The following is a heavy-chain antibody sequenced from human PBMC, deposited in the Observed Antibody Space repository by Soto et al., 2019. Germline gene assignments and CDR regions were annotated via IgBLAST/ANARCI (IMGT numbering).Heavy chain of an antibody. CDR2: IYYSGST. D-gene: IGHD5-12*01. Sequence: QVQLQESGPGLVKPSQTLSLTCTVSGGSISSGGYYWSWIRQHPGKGLEWIGYIYYSGSTYYNPSLKTRVTIXXDXSXXQFSLKLSSVTAADTAVYYCARDMGDGYNTYYFDYWGQGTLVTVSS. J-gene: IGHJ4*02. CDR3: ARDMGDGYNTYYFDY. CDR1: GGSISSGGYY. V-gene: IGHV4-31*03.